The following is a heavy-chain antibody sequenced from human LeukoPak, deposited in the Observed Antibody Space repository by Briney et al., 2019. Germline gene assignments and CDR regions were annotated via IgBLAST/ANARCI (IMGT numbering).Heavy chain of an antibody. V-gene: IGHV3-30*02. CDR2: IRYDGSNK. CDR3: AKDSGYYYDSGWFEP. CDR1: GFTFSSYG. D-gene: IGHD3-22*01. Sequence: GGSLRLSCAASGFTFSSYGMHWVRQAPGKGLEWVAFIRYDGSNKYYADSVKGRFTISRDNSKNTLYLQMNSLRAEDTAVYYCAKDSGYYYDSGWFEPWGQGTLVTVSS. J-gene: IGHJ5*02.